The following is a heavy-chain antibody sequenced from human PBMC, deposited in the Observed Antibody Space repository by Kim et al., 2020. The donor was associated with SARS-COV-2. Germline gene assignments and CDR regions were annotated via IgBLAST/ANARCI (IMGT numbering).Heavy chain of an antibody. Sequence: SETLSLTCTVSGGSTSSSSYYWGWIRQPPGKGLEWIGSIYYSGSTYYNPSLKSRVTISVDTSKNQFSLKLSSVTAADTAVYYCARHLRVRTYSSSCFDPWGQGTLVTVSS. CDR2: IYYSGST. J-gene: IGHJ5*02. V-gene: IGHV4-39*01. CDR1: GGSTSSSSYY. D-gene: IGHD6-13*01. CDR3: ARHLRVRTYSSSCFDP.